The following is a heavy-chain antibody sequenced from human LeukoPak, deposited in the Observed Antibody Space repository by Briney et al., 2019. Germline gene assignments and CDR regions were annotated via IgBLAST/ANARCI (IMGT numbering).Heavy chain of an antibody. V-gene: IGHV3-33*01. Sequence: GRSLTLSCAASGFTFSSYGMHWVRQAPGKGLKGVAVIWFDGSNKYYADSVKGRFTISRDNSKNTLYLQMNSLRAEDTAVYYCARDCSSTRCIDYWGQGTLVTVSS. D-gene: IGHD2-2*01. CDR3: ARDCSSTRCIDY. J-gene: IGHJ4*02. CDR2: IWFDGSNK. CDR1: GFTFSSYG.